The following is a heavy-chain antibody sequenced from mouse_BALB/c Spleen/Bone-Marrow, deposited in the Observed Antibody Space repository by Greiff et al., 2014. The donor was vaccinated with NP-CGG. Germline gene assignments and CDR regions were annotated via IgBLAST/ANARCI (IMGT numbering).Heavy chain of an antibody. CDR1: GFNIKDYY. D-gene: IGHD2-4*01. V-gene: IGHV14-4*02. Sequence: EVQLQESGAELVRSEASVKLSCTASGFNIKDYYMHWVKQRPEQGLEWTGWIDPENGDTEYAPKFQGKATMTADTSSNTAYLQLSSLTSEDTAVYYCNARGDYDFGYFDYWGQGTTLTVSS. J-gene: IGHJ2*01. CDR2: IDPENGDT. CDR3: NARGDYDFGYFDY.